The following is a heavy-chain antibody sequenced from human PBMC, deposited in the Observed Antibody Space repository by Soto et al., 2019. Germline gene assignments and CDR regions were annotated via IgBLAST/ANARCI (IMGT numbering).Heavy chain of an antibody. CDR3: SRSSGSAYWFDP. CDR1: GYTFTSHG. D-gene: IGHD6-6*01. Sequence: QVQLVQSGAEVKKPGASVKVSCKASGYTFTSHGISWVRQAPGQGLEWMGWISAYNGNTNYAQKLQGRVTMTTDTSTSTADMGLRILRSDDTAGYYCSRSSGSAYWFDPWGQGTLVTVSS. CDR2: ISAYNGNT. V-gene: IGHV1-18*01. J-gene: IGHJ5*02.